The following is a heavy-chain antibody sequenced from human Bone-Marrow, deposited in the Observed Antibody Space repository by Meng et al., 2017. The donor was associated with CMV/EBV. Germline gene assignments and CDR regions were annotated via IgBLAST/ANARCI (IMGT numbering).Heavy chain of an antibody. V-gene: IGHV1-69*04. CDR1: GGTFSSYT. Sequence: SVKVSCKASGGTFSSYTISWVRQAPGQGLEWMGRIIPILGIANYAQKFQGRVTITADKSTSTAYMELSSLRSEDTAVYYCARDLRIGAFDIWGQGTMVTGSS. CDR2: IIPILGIA. J-gene: IGHJ3*02. D-gene: IGHD2/OR15-2a*01. CDR3: ARDLRIGAFDI.